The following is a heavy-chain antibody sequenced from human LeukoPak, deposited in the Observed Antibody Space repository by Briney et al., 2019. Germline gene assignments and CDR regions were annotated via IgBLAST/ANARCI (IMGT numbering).Heavy chain of an antibody. CDR2: ISSSSSYI. CDR3: TRENSGSLSLEY. Sequence: KPGGSLRLSCAAPGFTFSTYTMNWVSQAPGKGLEWVSTISSSSSYIYYGDSVKGRFTISRDNAKNSLYLQLSSLRAEDTAVYYCTRENSGSLSLEYWGQGTLVTVSS. J-gene: IGHJ4*02. CDR1: GFTFSTYT. V-gene: IGHV3-21*01. D-gene: IGHD1-26*01.